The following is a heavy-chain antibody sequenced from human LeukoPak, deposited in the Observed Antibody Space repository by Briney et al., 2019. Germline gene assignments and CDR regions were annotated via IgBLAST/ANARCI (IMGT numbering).Heavy chain of an antibody. CDR1: GGSISSSSYY. V-gene: IGHV4-39*01. D-gene: IGHD6-19*01. Sequence: SETLSLTCTVSGGSISSSSYYWGWIRQPPGKGLEWIGSIYYSGRIYYNPSLRSRVTISIDTSKNQFSLKLSSVTAADTAVYYCARQVAGSYGDYLEYWGQGTLVTVSS. CDR3: ARQVAGSYGDYLEY. J-gene: IGHJ4*02. CDR2: IYYSGRI.